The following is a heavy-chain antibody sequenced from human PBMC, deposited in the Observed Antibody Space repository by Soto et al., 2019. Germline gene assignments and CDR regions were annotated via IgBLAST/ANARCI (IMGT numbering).Heavy chain of an antibody. J-gene: IGHJ5*02. Sequence: QVQLVQSGAEVKKPGSSVKVSCKASGGTFSSYAISWVRQAPGQGLEWMGGIIPIFGTANYAQKFQGRVTITADESTSTADMELSSVRSEDTAVYYCARDDHIAAAGGYNWFEPWGQGTLVTVSS. D-gene: IGHD6-13*01. V-gene: IGHV1-69*12. CDR1: GGTFSSYA. CDR3: ARDDHIAAAGGYNWFEP. CDR2: IIPIFGTA.